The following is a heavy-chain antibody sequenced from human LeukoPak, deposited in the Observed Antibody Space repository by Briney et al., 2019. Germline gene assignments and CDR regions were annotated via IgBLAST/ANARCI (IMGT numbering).Heavy chain of an antibody. V-gene: IGHV3-23*01. CDR2: ISGSGGST. CDR3: AKDRGPGVLRFLEWVRGVYYFDY. J-gene: IGHJ4*02. Sequence: GGSLRLSCAASGFTFSSYAMSWVRQAPGKGLEWVSAISGSGGSTYYADSVKGRFTISRDNSKNTLYLQMNSLRAEDTAVYYCAKDRGPGVLRFLEWVRGVYYFDYWGQGTLVTVSS. CDR1: GFTFSSYA. D-gene: IGHD3-3*01.